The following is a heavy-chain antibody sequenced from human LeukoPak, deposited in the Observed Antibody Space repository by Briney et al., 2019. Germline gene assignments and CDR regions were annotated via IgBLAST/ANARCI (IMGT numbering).Heavy chain of an antibody. J-gene: IGHJ4*02. Sequence: PGGSLRLSCAASGFTFSSYSMNWVRQAPGKGLEWVSYISSSSSTIYYADSVKGRFTISRDNAKYSLYLQMNSLRAEDTAVYYCARQGGNLLGYWGQGTLVTVSS. V-gene: IGHV3-48*01. CDR2: ISSSSSTI. D-gene: IGHD4-23*01. CDR1: GFTFSSYS. CDR3: ARQGGNLLGY.